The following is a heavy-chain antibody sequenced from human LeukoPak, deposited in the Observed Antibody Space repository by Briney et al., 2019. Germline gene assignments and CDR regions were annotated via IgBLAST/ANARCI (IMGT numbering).Heavy chain of an antibody. J-gene: IGHJ6*02. Sequence: ASVKVSCKASGFTFTSSAMQWVRQARGQRLEWIGWIVVGSGNTNYAQKFQGRVTMTRNTSISTAYMELSSLRSEDTAVYYCARGPYYDFWSGYTFPLYYYGMDVWGQGTTVTVSS. CDR1: GFTFTSSA. CDR2: IVVGSGNT. D-gene: IGHD3-3*01. CDR3: ARGPYYDFWSGYTFPLYYYGMDV. V-gene: IGHV1-58*02.